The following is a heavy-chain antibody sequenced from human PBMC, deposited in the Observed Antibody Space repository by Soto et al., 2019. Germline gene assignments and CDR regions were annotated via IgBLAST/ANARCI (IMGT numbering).Heavy chain of an antibody. CDR1: GGTFSSYA. D-gene: IGHD2-2*01. Sequence: QVQLVQSGAEVKKPGSSVKVSCKASGGTFSSYAISWVRQAPGQGLEWMGGIIPIFGTANYAQKFQGRVTITAHESTSTAYMELSSLRSEDTAVYYCARPDIVLVPAARYYGMDVWGQGTTVTVSS. CDR3: ARPDIVLVPAARYYGMDV. CDR2: IIPIFGTA. V-gene: IGHV1-69*12. J-gene: IGHJ6*02.